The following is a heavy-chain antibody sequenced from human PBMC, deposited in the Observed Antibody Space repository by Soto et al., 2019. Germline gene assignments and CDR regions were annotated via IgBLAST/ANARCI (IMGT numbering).Heavy chain of an antibody. CDR1: GGSVSSASYY. D-gene: IGHD5-18*01. J-gene: IGHJ4*02. V-gene: IGHV4-61*01. CDR2: IYYTGST. Sequence: PSETLSLTCTVSGGSVSSASYYWTWIRQSPGKGLEWIGYIYYTGSTNYNPSLKSRVTISVDTSKNQFSLKLTSVTAAGTAVYYCARDIRGYSRAFDYWGQGTQVTVSS. CDR3: ARDIRGYSRAFDY.